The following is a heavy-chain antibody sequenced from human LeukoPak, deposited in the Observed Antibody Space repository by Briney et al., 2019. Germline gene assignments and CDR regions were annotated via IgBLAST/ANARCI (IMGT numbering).Heavy chain of an antibody. CDR1: GGSFSGYY. Sequence: SETLSLTCAVYGGSFSGYYWSWIRQPPGKGLEWIGEINHSGSTNYNPSLKSRVTISVDTSKNQFSLKLSSVTAADTAVYYCAILRGKINYWGQGTLVTVSS. D-gene: IGHD3-16*01. CDR2: INHSGST. CDR3: AILRGKINY. J-gene: IGHJ4*02. V-gene: IGHV4-34*01.